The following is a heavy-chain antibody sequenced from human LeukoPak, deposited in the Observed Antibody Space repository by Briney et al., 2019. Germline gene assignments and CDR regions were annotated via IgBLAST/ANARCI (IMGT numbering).Heavy chain of an antibody. Sequence: ASVKVSCKASGYTFTGYYMHWVRQAPGQGLEWMGWINPNSGGTNYAQKFQGRVTMTRDTSISTAYMELSRLRSDDTAVYYCARGSLAMAYYYGMDVWGQGTTVTVSS. CDR3: ARGSLAMAYYYGMDV. CDR1: GYTFTGYY. D-gene: IGHD5-18*01. J-gene: IGHJ6*02. V-gene: IGHV1-2*02. CDR2: INPNSGGT.